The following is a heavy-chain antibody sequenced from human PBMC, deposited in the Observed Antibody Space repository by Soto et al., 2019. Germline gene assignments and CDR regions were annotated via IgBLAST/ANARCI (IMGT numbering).Heavy chain of an antibody. V-gene: IGHV3-23*01. CDR1: GFTFSSYA. CDR3: AKDIRIAVAGTFDY. Sequence: PGGSLRLSCAASGFTFSSYAMSWVRQAPGKGLEWVSGISGSGGSTYYADSVKGRFTISRDNSKNTLYLQMNSLRAEDTAVYYCAKDIRIAVAGTFDYWGQGTLVTVSS. J-gene: IGHJ4*02. D-gene: IGHD6-19*01. CDR2: ISGSGGST.